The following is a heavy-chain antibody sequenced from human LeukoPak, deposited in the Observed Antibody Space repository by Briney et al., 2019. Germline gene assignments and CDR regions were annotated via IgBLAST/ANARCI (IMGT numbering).Heavy chain of an antibody. CDR3: ARGGRYCSSTSCYKQYYYDSSGYYFDY. J-gene: IGHJ4*02. CDR2: INHSGST. D-gene: IGHD2-2*02. V-gene: IGHV4-34*01. Sequence: SETLSLTCAVYGGSFSGYYWSWIRQPPGKGLEWIGEINHSGSTNYNPSLKSRGTISVDTSKNQFSLKLSSVTAADTAVYYCARGGRYCSSTSCYKQYYYDSSGYYFDYWGQGTLVTVSS. CDR1: GGSFSGYY.